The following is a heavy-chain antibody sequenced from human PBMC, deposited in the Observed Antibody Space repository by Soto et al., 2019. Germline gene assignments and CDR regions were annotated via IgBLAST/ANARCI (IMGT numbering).Heavy chain of an antibody. CDR2: IIPIFGTA. J-gene: IGHJ4*02. Sequence: QVQLVQSGAEVKKPGSSVKVSCKASGGTFSSYSINWVRQAPGQGLEWMGEIIPIFGTANYAQKFQGRVTITADEYTSTAYMELSSLRSEDTALYYCARDGGRHSGGMDYWGQGTLVTVSS. V-gene: IGHV1-69*01. CDR3: ARDGGRHSGGMDY. D-gene: IGHD1-26*01. CDR1: GGTFSSYS.